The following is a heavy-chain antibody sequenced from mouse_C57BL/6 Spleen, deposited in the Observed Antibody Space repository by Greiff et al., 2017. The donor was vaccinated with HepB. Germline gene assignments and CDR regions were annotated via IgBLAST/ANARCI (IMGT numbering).Heavy chain of an antibody. V-gene: IGHV1-81*01. CDR3: ARNYGSSYEWFAY. CDR1: GYTFTSYG. CDR2: IYPRSGNT. D-gene: IGHD1-1*01. Sequence: QVQLQQSGAELARPGASVKLSCKASGYTFTSYGISWVKQRTGQGLEWIGEIYPRSGNTYYNEKFKGKATLTADKSSSTAYMELRSLTSEDSAVYFCARNYGSSYEWFAYWGQGTLVTVSA. J-gene: IGHJ3*01.